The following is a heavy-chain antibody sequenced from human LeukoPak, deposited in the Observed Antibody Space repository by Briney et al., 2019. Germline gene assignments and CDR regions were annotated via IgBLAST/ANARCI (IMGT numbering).Heavy chain of an antibody. V-gene: IGHV4-34*01. Sequence: SETLSLTCAVYGGSFSGYYWSWIRQPPGEGLEWIGEINHSGSTNYNPSLKSRVTISVDTSKNQFSLKLSSVTAADTAVYYCASGGYCSGGSCYSPPAYWGQGTLVTVSS. J-gene: IGHJ4*02. D-gene: IGHD2-15*01. CDR3: ASGGYCSGGSCYSPPAY. CDR2: INHSGST. CDR1: GGSFSGYY.